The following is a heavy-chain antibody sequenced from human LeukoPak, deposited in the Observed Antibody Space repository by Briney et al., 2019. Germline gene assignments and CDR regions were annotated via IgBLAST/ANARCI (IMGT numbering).Heavy chain of an antibody. D-gene: IGHD3-16*02. V-gene: IGHV3-20*04. J-gene: IGHJ4*02. CDR2: INWNGGGT. Sequence: GGSMRLSCAASGFTFDDFGMTWVRQAPGKGLEWVSGINWNGGGTGYADSVKGRFTISRDNAKKILYLQMNSLRVEDTAVYYCARWELSGRVMERLSWIDHWGQGALVTVSS. CDR1: GFTFDDFG. CDR3: ARWELSGRVMERLSWIDH.